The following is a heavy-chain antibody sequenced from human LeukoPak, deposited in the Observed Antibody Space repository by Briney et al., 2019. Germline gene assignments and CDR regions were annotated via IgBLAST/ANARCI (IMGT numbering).Heavy chain of an antibody. V-gene: IGHV4-59*01. Sequence: PSETLSLTCTVSGDSTSNYYWSWIRQPPGKGLEWIGYIYHSGSTYHNPSLKSRVSISVDMSKNQFSLKLSSVTAADTAVYYCAGSSHSGTYAGGYWGQGTLVTVSS. D-gene: IGHD1-26*01. CDR1: GDSTSNYY. CDR3: AGSSHSGTYAGGY. J-gene: IGHJ4*02. CDR2: IYHSGST.